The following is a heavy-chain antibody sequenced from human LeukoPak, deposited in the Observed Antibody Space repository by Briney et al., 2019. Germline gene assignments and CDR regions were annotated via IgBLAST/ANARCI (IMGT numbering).Heavy chain of an antibody. CDR1: GGSLSSHY. V-gene: IGHV4-59*11. Sequence: SENLSLTCPVSGGSLSSHYWSWMRQPPGKGLEWIGYIYYSGSTNYNPSLKSRVTISVDTSKNQFSLKLSSGTAADTAVYYCARAGDPYYYDSSGIFDYWGQGTLVTVSS. CDR3: ARAGDPYYYDSSGIFDY. D-gene: IGHD3-22*01. J-gene: IGHJ4*02. CDR2: IYYSGST.